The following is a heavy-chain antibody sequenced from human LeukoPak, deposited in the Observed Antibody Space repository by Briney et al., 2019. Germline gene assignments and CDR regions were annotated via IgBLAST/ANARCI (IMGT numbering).Heavy chain of an antibody. D-gene: IGHD4-23*01. CDR3: ANSLL. CDR1: GFTFRDHW. V-gene: IGHV3-74*01. CDR2: INGYETST. Sequence: GGSLRLSCEASGFTFRDHWMHWVRQVPGKGLVWVSRINGYETSTAYADSVKGRFTISRDNAKNSVYLQMNSLRVEDTAVYYCANSLLGGQGTLVTVSS. J-gene: IGHJ4*02.